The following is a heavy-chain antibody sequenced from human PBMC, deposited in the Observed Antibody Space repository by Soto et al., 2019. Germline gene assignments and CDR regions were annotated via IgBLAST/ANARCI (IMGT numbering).Heavy chain of an antibody. J-gene: IGHJ4*02. D-gene: IGHD3-22*01. Sequence: GASVKVSCKVSGYTLTELSMHWVRQAPGKGLEWMGGFDPEDDETIYAQKFQGRVTMTEDTSTDTAYMELSSLRSEDTAVYYCATSDSSGYYYVRYFAYWGQGTLVTVSS. V-gene: IGHV1-24*01. CDR3: ATSDSSGYYYVRYFAY. CDR2: FDPEDDET. CDR1: GYTLTELS.